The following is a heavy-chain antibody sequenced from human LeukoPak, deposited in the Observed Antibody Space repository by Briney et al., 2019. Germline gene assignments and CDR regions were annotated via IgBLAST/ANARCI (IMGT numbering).Heavy chain of an antibody. CDR2: IVVGSGNT. D-gene: IGHD3-3*01. CDR1: GFTFTSSA. J-gene: IGHJ6*02. V-gene: IGHV1-58*02. CDR3: AADPRIDFWSGYYYYYGMDV. Sequence: ASVKVSCKASGFTFTSSAMQWVRQARGQRLEWIGWIVVGSGNTSYAQKFQERVTITRDMSTSTAYMELSSLRSEDTAVYYCAADPRIDFWSGYYYYYGMDVWGQGTTVTVSS.